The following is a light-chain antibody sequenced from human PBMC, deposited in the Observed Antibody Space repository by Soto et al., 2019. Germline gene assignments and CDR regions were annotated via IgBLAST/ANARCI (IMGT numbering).Light chain of an antibody. Sequence: DIKMTHSPSTLSESVGDRVTITCRASQSISSWLAWYQQKPGKAPKLLIYDASSLDSGVPSRFSGSGSGTEFTLTITSLQPDDFATYYCQQYDSYPLTFGGGTKVDIK. J-gene: IGKJ4*01. CDR1: QSISSW. CDR2: DAS. V-gene: IGKV1-5*01. CDR3: QQYDSYPLT.